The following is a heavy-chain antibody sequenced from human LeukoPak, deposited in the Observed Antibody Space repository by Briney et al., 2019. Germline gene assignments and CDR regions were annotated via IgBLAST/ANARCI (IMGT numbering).Heavy chain of an antibody. J-gene: IGHJ4*02. V-gene: IGHV4-59*01. CDR3: ATESPAAGIKD. CDR1: GGSISSYY. Sequence: PSETLSLTCTVSGGSISSYYWSWIRQPPGKGLEWIGYIYYSGTTDYNPSLKSRITISVDTSKNQFSLNLSSVTAADTAVYYCATESPAAGIKDWGQGTLVTVSS. CDR2: IYYSGTT. D-gene: IGHD6-13*01.